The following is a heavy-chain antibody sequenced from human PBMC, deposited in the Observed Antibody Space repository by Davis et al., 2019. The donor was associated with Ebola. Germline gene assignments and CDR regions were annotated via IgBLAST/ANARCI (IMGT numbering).Heavy chain of an antibody. Sequence: PSETLSLTCAVYGGSFSGYYWSWIRQPPGKGLEWIGEINHSGSTNYNPSLKSRVTISVDTSKNQFSLKLSSVTAADTAVYYCERGDIAAQTDYWGQGTLVTVSS. J-gene: IGHJ4*02. V-gene: IGHV4-34*01. D-gene: IGHD6-13*01. CDR1: GGSFSGYY. CDR3: ERGDIAAQTDY. CDR2: INHSGST.